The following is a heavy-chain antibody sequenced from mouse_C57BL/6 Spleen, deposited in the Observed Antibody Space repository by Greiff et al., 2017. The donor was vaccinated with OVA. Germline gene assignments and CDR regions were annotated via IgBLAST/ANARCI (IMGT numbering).Heavy chain of an antibody. J-gene: IGHJ2*01. CDR3: ARKENYSYFDY. D-gene: IGHD2-12*01. Sequence: VQLQQPGAELVRPGSSVKLSCKASGYTFTSYWMHWVKQRPIQGLEWIGNIDPSDSETHYNQKFKDKATLTVDKSSSTAYMQLSSLTSEDSAVYYCARKENYSYFDYWGQGTTLTVSS. CDR1: GYTFTSYW. CDR2: IDPSDSET. V-gene: IGHV1-52*01.